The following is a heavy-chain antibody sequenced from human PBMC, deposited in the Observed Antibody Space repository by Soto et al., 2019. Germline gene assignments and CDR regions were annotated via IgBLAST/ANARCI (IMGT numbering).Heavy chain of an antibody. CDR3: ARVELLWFGENYYGMDV. CDR1: GYTFTSYA. CDR2: INAGNGNT. V-gene: IGHV1-3*01. Sequence: GASVKVSCKASGYTFTSYAMHWVRQAPGQRLEWMGWINAGNGNTKYSQKFQGRVTITRDTSASTAYMELSSLRSEDTAVYYCARVELLWFGENYYGMDVWGQGTTVTVSS. D-gene: IGHD3-10*01. J-gene: IGHJ6*02.